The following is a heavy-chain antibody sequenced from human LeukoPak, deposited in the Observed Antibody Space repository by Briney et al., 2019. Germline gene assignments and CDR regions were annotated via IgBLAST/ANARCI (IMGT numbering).Heavy chain of an antibody. J-gene: IGHJ4*02. CDR3: ARGAGWYGY. V-gene: IGHV4-59*01. CDR2: INYGGST. Sequence: SETLSLTCTVSGASISSYYWSWLRQPPGKGLEWIAYINYGGSTNYNPSLKSRVTISVDTSKNQFSLKLTSVSAADTAVYYCARGAGWYGYWGQGTLVTVSS. D-gene: IGHD6-19*01. CDR1: GASISSYY.